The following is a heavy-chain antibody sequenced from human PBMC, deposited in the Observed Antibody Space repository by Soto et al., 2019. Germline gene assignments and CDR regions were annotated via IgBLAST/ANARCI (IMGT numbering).Heavy chain of an antibody. CDR3: ARGRLDSSGWYESYYFDY. D-gene: IGHD6-19*01. J-gene: IGHJ4*02. V-gene: IGHV1-2*04. CDR2: INPNSGGT. Sequence: ASVKVSCKASGYTFTGYYMHWVRQAPGQGLEWMGWINPNSGGTNYAQKFQGWVTMTRDTSISTAYMEVSRLRSDDTAVYYCARGRLDSSGWYESYYFDYWGQGTLVTVSS. CDR1: GYTFTGYY.